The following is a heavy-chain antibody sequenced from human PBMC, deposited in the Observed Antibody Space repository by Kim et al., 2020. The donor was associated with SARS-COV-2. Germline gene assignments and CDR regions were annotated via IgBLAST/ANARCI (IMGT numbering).Heavy chain of an antibody. CDR3: ASHSEQQLGRGCPWSFDY. D-gene: IGHD6-13*01. CDR1: GGSFSGYY. Sequence: SETLSLTCAVYGGSFSGYYWSWIRQPPGKGLEWIGEINHSGSTNYNPSLKSRVTISVDTSKNQFSLKLSSVTAADTAVYYCASHSEQQLGRGCPWSFDYWGQGTLVTVSS. CDR2: INHSGST. V-gene: IGHV4-34*01. J-gene: IGHJ4*02.